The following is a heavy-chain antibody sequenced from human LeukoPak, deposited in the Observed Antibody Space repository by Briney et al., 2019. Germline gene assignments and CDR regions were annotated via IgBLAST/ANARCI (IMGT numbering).Heavy chain of an antibody. V-gene: IGHV4-59*11. CDR1: VGSISRQY. CDR3: ARLPNYDYVWGSYHYGMDV. D-gene: IGHD3-16*02. CDR2: IYYSGST. J-gene: IGHJ6*04. Sequence: SETLSLTCTVSVGSISRQYWSWIRRPPGKGLEGIGHIYYSGSTNYNPSLKSRVTISVDTSKNQFSLKLSSVTAADTAVYYCARLPNYDYVWGSYHYGMDVWGKGTTVTVSS.